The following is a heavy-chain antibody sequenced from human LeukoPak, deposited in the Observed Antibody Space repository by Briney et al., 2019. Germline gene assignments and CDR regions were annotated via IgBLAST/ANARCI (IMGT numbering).Heavy chain of an antibody. D-gene: IGHD1-26*01. J-gene: IGHJ4*02. Sequence: GGSLRLSCAASGFTFSTYWMHWVRQAPGKGLVWVSRINSDGSSTSYADSVKGRFTISRDNAKNTLYLQMNSLRAEDTAVYYCANRALSGTYYVYYFDYWGQGTLVTVSS. CDR1: GFTFSTYW. V-gene: IGHV3-74*01. CDR2: INSDGSST. CDR3: ANRALSGTYYVYYFDY.